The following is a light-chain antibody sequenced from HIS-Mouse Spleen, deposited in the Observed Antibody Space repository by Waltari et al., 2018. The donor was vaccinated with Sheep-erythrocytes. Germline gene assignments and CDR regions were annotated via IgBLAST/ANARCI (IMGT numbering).Light chain of an antibody. V-gene: IGLV2-23*01. CDR3: CSYAGSSTPWV. J-gene: IGLJ3*02. Sequence: QSALTQPASVSGSPGQSITISCTGPSSDVGSYNLVSWCQQHPGKAPKLMIYEGSKRTSGVSNRFSGSKSGNTASMTLSGLQAEDEADYYCCSYAGSSTPWVFGGGTKLTVL. CDR2: EGS. CDR1: SSDVGSYNL.